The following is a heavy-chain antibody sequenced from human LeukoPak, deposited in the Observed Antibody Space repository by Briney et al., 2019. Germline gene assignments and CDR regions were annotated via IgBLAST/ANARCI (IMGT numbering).Heavy chain of an antibody. CDR1: GFTFSSYW. J-gene: IGHJ3*02. CDR2: IKQDGSEK. D-gene: IGHD4-17*01. Sequence: PGGSLRLSCAASGFTFSSYWMSWVRQAPGKGLEWVANIKQDGSEKYYVDSVKGRLTISRDNAKNSLYLQMNSLRAEDTAVYYCTTYGDYDAFDIWGQGTMVTVSS. CDR3: TTYGDYDAFDI. V-gene: IGHV3-7*03.